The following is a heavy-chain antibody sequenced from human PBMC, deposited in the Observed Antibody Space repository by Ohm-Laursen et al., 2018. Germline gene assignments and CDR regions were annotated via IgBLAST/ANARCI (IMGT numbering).Heavy chain of an antibody. CDR2: INEVSSHI. CDR1: GFTFSSFS. D-gene: IGHD3-10*01. V-gene: IGHV3-21*01. J-gene: IGHJ5*02. Sequence: SLRLSCAASGFTFSSFSMNWVRQAPGKGLEWISYINEVSSHIYDADSMKGRITVARDNAKNSLYLQLNSLRAEDTAVYYCAKGSRSSHYGSGRDNWFDPWGQETLVTVSS. CDR3: AKGSRSSHYGSGRDNWFDP.